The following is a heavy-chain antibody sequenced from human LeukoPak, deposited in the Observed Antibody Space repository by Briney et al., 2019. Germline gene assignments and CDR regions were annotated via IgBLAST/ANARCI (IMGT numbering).Heavy chain of an antibody. D-gene: IGHD4-17*01. J-gene: IGHJ4*02. CDR2: INPNSGGT. CDR3: VRDPSYGDYVD. CDR1: GYTFTGCY. V-gene: IGHV1-2*02. Sequence: ASVKVSCKASGYTFTGCYMHWVRQAPGQGLEWMGWINPNSGGTNYAQKFQGRVTMTRDTSISTAYMELSRLRSDDTAVYYCVRDPSYGDYVDWGQGTLVTVSS.